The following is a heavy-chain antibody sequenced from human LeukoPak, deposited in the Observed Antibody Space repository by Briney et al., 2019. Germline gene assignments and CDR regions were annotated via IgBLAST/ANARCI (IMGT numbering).Heavy chain of an antibody. V-gene: IGHV3-23*01. D-gene: IGHD1/OR15-1a*01. Sequence: GGSLRLSCAASGFTFSSYAMTWVRQAPGKGLDWVSAISDSGTYTYYADSVKGRFTISRDNSKNTLYLQMNSLRVEDTAVYYCAKDTPRLGNNPYFDSWGQGTLVTVSS. CDR2: ISDSGTYT. CDR1: GFTFSSYA. CDR3: AKDTPRLGNNPYFDS. J-gene: IGHJ4*02.